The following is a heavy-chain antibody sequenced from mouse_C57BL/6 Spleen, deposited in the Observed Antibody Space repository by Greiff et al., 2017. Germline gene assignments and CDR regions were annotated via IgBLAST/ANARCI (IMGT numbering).Heavy chain of an antibody. V-gene: IGHV3-6*01. D-gene: IGHD1-1*01. J-gene: IGHJ3*01. CDR2: ISYDGSN. CDR1: GYSITSGYY. Sequence: EVQLQESGPGLVKPSQSLSLTCSVTGYSITSGYYWNWIRQFPGNKLEWMGYISYDGSNNYNPSLKNRISITRDTSKNQFFLKLNSVTTEDTATYYCARDYGSSPEAWFAYWGQGTLVTVSA. CDR3: ARDYGSSPEAWFAY.